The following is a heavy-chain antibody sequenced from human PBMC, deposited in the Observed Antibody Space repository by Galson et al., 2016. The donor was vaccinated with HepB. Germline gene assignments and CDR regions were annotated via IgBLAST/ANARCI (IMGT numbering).Heavy chain of an antibody. V-gene: IGHV3-30-3*01. CDR1: GFTFNNHD. CDR2: ISYDGSNT. D-gene: IGHD3-3*01. J-gene: IGHJ5*02. Sequence: SLRLSCAASGFTFNNHDMNWVRQAPGKGLEWVAVISYDGSNTYYADSVKGRFTISRDNSRNTLWLQMNSLRAEDTAVYFCATARNHHYDDFWSPPSGSWGQGTLVTVSS. CDR3: ATARNHHYDDFWSPPSGS.